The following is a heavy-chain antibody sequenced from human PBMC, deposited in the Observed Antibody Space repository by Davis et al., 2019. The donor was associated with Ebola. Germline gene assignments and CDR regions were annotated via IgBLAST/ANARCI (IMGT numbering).Heavy chain of an antibody. D-gene: IGHD5-18*01. CDR3: ARAFKSGYSYGYTPLDY. CDR1: GDSVSRHSAA. V-gene: IGHV6-1*01. CDR2: TYYRSTWYN. J-gene: IGHJ4*02. Sequence: SQTPSLTCAISGDSVSRHSAAWNWIRQSPSRGLEWLGRTYYRSTWYNDYAVSVKSRITINPDTSKNQFSLQLNSVTPEDTAVYYCARAFKSGYSYGYTPLDYWGQGTLVTVSS.